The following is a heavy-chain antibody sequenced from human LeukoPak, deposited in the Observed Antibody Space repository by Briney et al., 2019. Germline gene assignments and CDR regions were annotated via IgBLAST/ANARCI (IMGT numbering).Heavy chain of an antibody. V-gene: IGHV3-23*01. D-gene: IGHD3-10*01. Sequence: GGSLRLSCAASGFSFSSYDMNWVRQAPGKGLEWGSAIFASSNRTYYPYSVKGRFTISRDNSKNTLYLQMNSLRVEDTAVYYCAKGYYGSGDYPYYFDNWGQGTLVTVSS. CDR2: IFASSNRT. CDR3: AKGYYGSGDYPYYFDN. CDR1: GFSFSSYD. J-gene: IGHJ4*02.